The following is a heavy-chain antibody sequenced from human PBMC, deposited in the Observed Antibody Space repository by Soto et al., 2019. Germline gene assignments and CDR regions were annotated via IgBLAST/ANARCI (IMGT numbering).Heavy chain of an antibody. J-gene: IGHJ6*03. D-gene: IGHD2-2*01. Sequence: QVQLQESGPGLVKPSETLSLTCTVSGGSISSYYWSWIRQPPGKGLEWIGYIYYSGSTNYNPSLKSRVTISVDTSKNQFSLKLSSVTAADTAVYYCARLGLGYCSSTSCYYYYYYMDVWGKGTTVTVSS. CDR2: IYYSGST. CDR3: ARLGLGYCSSTSCYYYYYYMDV. CDR1: GGSISSYY. V-gene: IGHV4-59*08.